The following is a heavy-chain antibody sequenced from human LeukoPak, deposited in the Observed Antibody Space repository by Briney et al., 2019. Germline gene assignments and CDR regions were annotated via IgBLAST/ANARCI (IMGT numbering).Heavy chain of an antibody. CDR3: ARDLSTVTNSGYYYYYGLDI. CDR2: IKQDGSEK. V-gene: IGHV3-7*04. J-gene: IGHJ6*02. D-gene: IGHD4-11*01. CDR1: GFTFSNSW. Sequence: GGSLRLSCAASGFTFSNSWMSWVRQAPGKGREWVANIKQDGSEKYYVDSVKGRFTISRDNAKNSPYLQMNSLRAEDTAVYYCARDLSTVTNSGYYYYYGLDIWGQGTTVTVSS.